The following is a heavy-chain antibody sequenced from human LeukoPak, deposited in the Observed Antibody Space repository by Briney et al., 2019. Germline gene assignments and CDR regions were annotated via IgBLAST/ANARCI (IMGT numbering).Heavy chain of an antibody. CDR1: GGSISSSNW. CDR2: IYHSGST. CDR3: ARVNYGSATKEDY. V-gene: IGHV4-4*02. J-gene: IGHJ4*02. Sequence: TLSLTCAVSGGSISSSNWWSWVRPPPGKGLEWIGEIYHSGSTNYNPSLKSRVTISVDKSKNQFSLKLSSVTAADTAVYYCARVNYGSATKEDYWGQGTLVTVSS. D-gene: IGHD3-10*01.